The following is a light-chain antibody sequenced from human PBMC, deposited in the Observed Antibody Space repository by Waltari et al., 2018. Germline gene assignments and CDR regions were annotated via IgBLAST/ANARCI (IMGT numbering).Light chain of an antibody. CDR1: SSNIGRNT. Sequence: QSVLTQPPSASGTPGQRVTISCSGSSSNIGRNTVNWYQQLPGTAPKLLIYSNNPRPSGVPDRFSCSQSGTSASLAISGLQSEDEADYYCAAWDDSLNGVVFGGGTKLTVL. CDR3: AAWDDSLNGVV. J-gene: IGLJ2*01. CDR2: SNN. V-gene: IGLV1-44*01.